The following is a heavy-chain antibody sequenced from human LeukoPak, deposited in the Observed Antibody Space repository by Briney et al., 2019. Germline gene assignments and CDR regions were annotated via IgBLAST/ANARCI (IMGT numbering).Heavy chain of an antibody. CDR3: ARGPPYYYDSSNYYFDY. Sequence: GGSLRLSCAASGFTFSDYYMNWIRQAPGKGLEWISYISGGGSTIYYADSVKGRFTISRDNAKNSLYLQMNSLRAEDTAVYYCARGPPYYYDSSNYYFDYWGQGTLVTVSS. CDR2: ISGGGSTI. CDR1: GFTFSDYY. J-gene: IGHJ4*02. D-gene: IGHD3-22*01. V-gene: IGHV3-11*01.